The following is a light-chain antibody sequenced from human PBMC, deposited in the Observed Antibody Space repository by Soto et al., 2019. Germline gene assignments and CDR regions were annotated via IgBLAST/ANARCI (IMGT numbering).Light chain of an antibody. Sequence: QSVLTQPASVSGSPGQSITISCTGTSSDVGNYIFVSWYRQHPGKAPKLMIYDINNRPSGVSNRFSGSKSGNTASLTISGLQAEDEADYYWVSYTTSASYVFGTGTKLTVL. V-gene: IGLV2-14*01. CDR2: DIN. CDR3: VSYTTSASYV. J-gene: IGLJ1*01. CDR1: SSDVGNYIF.